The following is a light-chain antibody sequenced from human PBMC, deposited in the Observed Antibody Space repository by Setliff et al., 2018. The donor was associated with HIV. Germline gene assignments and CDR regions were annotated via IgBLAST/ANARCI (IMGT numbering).Light chain of an antibody. J-gene: IGLJ1*01. CDR2: EVT. CDR3: TSFTTTGAYV. CDR1: SSDVGGYNH. Sequence: SALAQPASVSGSPGQSISISCTGTSSDVGGYNHVSWYQQEPDRAPKLMIYEVTNRPSGVSNRFSGSKSGNTASLTISGLQAEDEADYYCTSFTTTGAYVFGTGTKV. V-gene: IGLV2-14*01.